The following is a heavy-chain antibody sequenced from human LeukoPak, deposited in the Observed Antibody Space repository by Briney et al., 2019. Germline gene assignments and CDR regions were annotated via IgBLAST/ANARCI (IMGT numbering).Heavy chain of an antibody. V-gene: IGHV4-59*01. D-gene: IGHD6-19*01. CDR3: ARDGDSGWLDY. CDR1: GGSISSYY. Sequence: SETLSLTCTVSGGSISSYYWSWIRQPPGKGLEWIGYIYYSGSTNYNPSLKSRVTISVDTSKNKFSLKLTSVTAADTAVYYCARDGDSGWLDYWGQGTLVTVSS. CDR2: IYYSGST. J-gene: IGHJ4*02.